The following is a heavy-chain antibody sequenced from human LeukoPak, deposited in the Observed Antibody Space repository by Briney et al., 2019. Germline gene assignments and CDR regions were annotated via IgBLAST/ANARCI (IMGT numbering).Heavy chain of an antibody. Sequence: ASVKVSCKASGGTFSNYPIIWVGQAPGRGLEWLGGIIPIYGTANYAQMFQGRITLTAHESTATAYMELSSLTSDDTAMYFCATHTGGYNYWWFDIWGQGTLVTVSS. D-gene: IGHD5-24*01. CDR1: GGTFSNYP. CDR2: IIPIYGTA. J-gene: IGHJ5*02. CDR3: ATHTGGYNYWWFDI. V-gene: IGHV1-69*13.